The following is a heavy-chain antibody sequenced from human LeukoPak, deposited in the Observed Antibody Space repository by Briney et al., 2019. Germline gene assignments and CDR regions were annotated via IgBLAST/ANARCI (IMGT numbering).Heavy chain of an antibody. Sequence: SVKVSCKASGGTFGSYAISWVRQAPGQGLEWMGGIIPIFGTANYAQKFQGRVTITADKSTSTAYMELSSLKASDTAIYYYARRGYSSGWHWFDPWGQGTLVTVSS. V-gene: IGHV1-69*06. CDR2: IIPIFGTA. J-gene: IGHJ5*02. D-gene: IGHD6-19*01. CDR1: GGTFGSYA. CDR3: ARRGYSSGWHWFDP.